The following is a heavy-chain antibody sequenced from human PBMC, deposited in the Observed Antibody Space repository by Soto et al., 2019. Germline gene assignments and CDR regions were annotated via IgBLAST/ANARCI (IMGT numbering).Heavy chain of an antibody. CDR1: GGTFSSYT. J-gene: IGHJ4*02. V-gene: IGHV1-69*02. CDR3: ARSDPAMATDY. CDR2: IIPILGIA. D-gene: IGHD5-18*01. Sequence: GASVKVPCKASGGTFSSYTISWVRQAPGQGLEWMGRIIPILGIANYAQKFQGRVTITADKSTSTAYMELSSLRSEDTAVYYCARSDPAMATDYWGQGTLVTVSS.